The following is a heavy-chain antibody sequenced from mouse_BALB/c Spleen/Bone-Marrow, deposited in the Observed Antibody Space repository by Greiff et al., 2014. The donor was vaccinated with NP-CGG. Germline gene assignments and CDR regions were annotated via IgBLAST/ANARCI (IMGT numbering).Heavy chain of an antibody. V-gene: IGHV1S29*02. CDR1: GYTFPDYN. CDR3: ARRGSPYYFDY. Sequence: VQLQQSGPELVKPGASVKISCKASGYTFPDYNMHWVKQSHGKSLEWIGYIYPYNGGTGYNQKFKNKATLTVDKSSSTAYMELRSLTSEDSAVYYCARRGSPYYFDYWGQGTTLTVSS. J-gene: IGHJ2*01. CDR2: IYPYNGGT. D-gene: IGHD1-1*01.